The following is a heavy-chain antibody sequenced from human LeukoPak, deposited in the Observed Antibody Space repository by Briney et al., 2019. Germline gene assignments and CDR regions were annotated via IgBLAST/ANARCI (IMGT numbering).Heavy chain of an antibody. CDR2: ISGSGGST. CDR1: GFTFSSYA. Sequence: GGSLRLSCAASGFTFSSYAMSWVRQAPGKGLEWVSAISGSGGSTYYADSVKGRFTISRDNSKNTLYLQMNSLRAEDTAVYYCAKDSLWYYYGSGSYYNGTTGFVDYWGQGTLVTVSS. D-gene: IGHD3-10*01. J-gene: IGHJ4*02. V-gene: IGHV3-23*01. CDR3: AKDSLWYYYGSGSYYNGTTGFVDY.